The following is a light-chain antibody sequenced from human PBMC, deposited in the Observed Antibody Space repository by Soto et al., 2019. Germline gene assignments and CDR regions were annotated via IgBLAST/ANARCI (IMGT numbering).Light chain of an antibody. CDR3: QSYDSSLSVSYV. J-gene: IGLJ1*01. CDR2: GNS. Sequence: VLTQPPSVSGAPGQRVTISCTGSSSNIGAGYDVHWYQQLPGTAPKLLIYGNSNRPSGVPDRFSGSKSGTSASLAITGLQAEDEADYYCQSYDSSLSVSYVFGTGTKVTVL. V-gene: IGLV1-40*01. CDR1: SSNIGAGYD.